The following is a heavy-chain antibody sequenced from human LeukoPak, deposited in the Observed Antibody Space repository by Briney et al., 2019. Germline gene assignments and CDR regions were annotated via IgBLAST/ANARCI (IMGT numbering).Heavy chain of an antibody. J-gene: IGHJ3*02. CDR3: ARVPHSSGWYRNAFDI. V-gene: IGHV1-69*13. CDR1: GGTFSSYA. Sequence: SVKVSCKASGGTFSSYAISWVRQAPGQGLEWMGGIIPIFGTANYAQKFQGRVTITADESTSTAYMELSSLRSEDTAVYYCARVPHSSGWYRNAFDIWGQGTMVTVSS. CDR2: IIPIFGTA. D-gene: IGHD6-19*01.